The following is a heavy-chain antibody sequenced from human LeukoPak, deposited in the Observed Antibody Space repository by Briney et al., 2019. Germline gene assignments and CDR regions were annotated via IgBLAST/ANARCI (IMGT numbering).Heavy chain of an antibody. Sequence: SETLSLTCTVSGGSISSSSYYWGWIRQPPGKGLEWIGSIYYSGSTYYNPSLKSRVTISVDTSKNQFSLKLSSVTAADTAVYYCAGRWGYGGTGAFDYWGQGTLVTVSS. CDR1: GGSISSSSYY. CDR2: IYYSGST. CDR3: AGRWGYGGTGAFDY. J-gene: IGHJ4*02. D-gene: IGHD4-23*01. V-gene: IGHV4-39*01.